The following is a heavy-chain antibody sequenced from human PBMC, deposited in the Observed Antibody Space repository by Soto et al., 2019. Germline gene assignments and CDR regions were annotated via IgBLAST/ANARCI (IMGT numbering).Heavy chain of an antibody. D-gene: IGHD2-2*01. CDR2: IDTGSGKA. J-gene: IGHJ4*02. Sequence: ASVKVSCKASGYTFTEYPIHWVRQAPGQGLEWMGWIDTGSGKARFSQNFKGRVTLSRDTSAATAYMDLRNMRPQDTPVYVCARFTAVKSDYWGQGTLVTAST. V-gene: IGHV1-3*04. CDR1: GYTFTEYP. CDR3: ARFTAVKSDY.